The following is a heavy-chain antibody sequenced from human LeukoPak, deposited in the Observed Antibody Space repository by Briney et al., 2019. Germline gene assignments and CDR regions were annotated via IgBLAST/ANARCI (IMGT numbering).Heavy chain of an antibody. J-gene: IGHJ2*01. Sequence: SETLSLTCTVSTYSISSGYYWGWIRQPPGKGLEWIGEINHSGSTNYNPSLKSRVTISVDTSKNQFSLKLSSVTAADTAVYYCARGSYYYATSRYFDLWGRGTLVTVSS. V-gene: IGHV4-38-2*02. CDR3: ARGSYYYATSRYFDL. CDR2: INHSGST. CDR1: TYSISSGYY. D-gene: IGHD3-10*01.